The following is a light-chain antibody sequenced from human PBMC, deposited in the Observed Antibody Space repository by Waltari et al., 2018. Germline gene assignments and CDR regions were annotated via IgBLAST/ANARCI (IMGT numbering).Light chain of an antibody. Sequence: DIQMTQSPSTLSASVGDRVTITSRASLSISNYLAWYQQKPGKAPNLLIYKASILKSGVSSRFSGSGSGTQFTLTISSLQPGDFATYFCQQYNTYSSFGQGTKLEIK. CDR1: LSISNY. CDR3: QQYNTYSS. CDR2: KAS. J-gene: IGKJ2*01. V-gene: IGKV1-5*03.